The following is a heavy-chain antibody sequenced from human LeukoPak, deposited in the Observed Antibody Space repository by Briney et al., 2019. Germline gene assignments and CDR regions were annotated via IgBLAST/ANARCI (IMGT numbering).Heavy chain of an antibody. CDR2: IYYSGST. Sequence: SETLSLTCTVSGGSISSYYWSWIRQPPGKGLEWIGYIYYSGSTNYNPSLKSRVTISVDTSKNQFSLKLSSVTAADTAVYYCARSRLLWFGELLRMDVWGKGTTVTISS. V-gene: IGHV4-59*01. CDR1: GGSISSYY. D-gene: IGHD3-10*01. J-gene: IGHJ6*03. CDR3: ARSRLLWFGELLRMDV.